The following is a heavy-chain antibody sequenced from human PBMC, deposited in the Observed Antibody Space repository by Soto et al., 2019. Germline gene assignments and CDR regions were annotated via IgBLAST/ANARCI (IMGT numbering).Heavy chain of an antibody. D-gene: IGHD5-12*01. CDR1: GGYISSYY. CDR2: IYYSGRT. CDR3: ARQIRGATISIYYYGMDV. V-gene: IGHV4-59*01. Sequence: QVQLQESGPGLVKPSETLSLTCTVSGGYISSYYWSWIRQPPGKGLEWIGYIYYSGRTNYNPSLKSRVTISVDTSKNQFSLKLSSVTAADTAVYYCARQIRGATISIYYYGMDVWGQGTTVTVSS. J-gene: IGHJ6*02.